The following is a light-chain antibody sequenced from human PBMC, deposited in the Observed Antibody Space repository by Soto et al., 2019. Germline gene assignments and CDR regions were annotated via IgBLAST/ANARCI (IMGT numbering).Light chain of an antibody. Sequence: DIQLTQSPSSLSAYVGDRVTITCRASQGISSYLAWYQQKPGKAPNLLIYAASTLHSGVPSRFSGSGSGTDYTLTISSLQPEDFATYYCHQLISYPFTFGPGTKVDIK. CDR2: AAS. J-gene: IGKJ3*01. CDR3: HQLISYPFT. CDR1: QGISSY. V-gene: IGKV1-9*01.